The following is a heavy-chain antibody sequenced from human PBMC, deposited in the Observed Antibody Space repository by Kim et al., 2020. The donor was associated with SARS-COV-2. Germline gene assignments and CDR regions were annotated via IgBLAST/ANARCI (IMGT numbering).Heavy chain of an antibody. CDR3: ARDPNCSGGSCELDY. D-gene: IGHD2-15*01. V-gene: IGHV4-31*02. J-gene: IGHJ4*02. Sequence: PSLKSRVTISVDTSKNQFSLKLSSVTAADTAVYYCARDPNCSGGSCELDYWGQGTLVTVSS.